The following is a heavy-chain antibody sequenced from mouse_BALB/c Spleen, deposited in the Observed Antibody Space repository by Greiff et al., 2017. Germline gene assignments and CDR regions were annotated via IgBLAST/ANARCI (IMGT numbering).Heavy chain of an antibody. J-gene: IGHJ4*01. CDR1: GYTFTSYW. CDR2: IYPGNSDT. Sequence: EVQLQQSGTVLARPGASVKMSCKASGYTFTSYWMHWVKQRPGQGLEWIGAIYPGNSDTSYNQKFKGKAKLTAVTSTSTAYMELSSLTNEDSAVYYCKTGDRYDGGYYAMDYWGQGTSVTVSS. V-gene: IGHV1-5*01. CDR3: KTGDRYDGGYYAMDY. D-gene: IGHD2-14*01.